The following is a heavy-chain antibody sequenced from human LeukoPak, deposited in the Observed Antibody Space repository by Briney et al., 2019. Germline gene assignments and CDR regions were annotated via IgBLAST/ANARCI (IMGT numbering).Heavy chain of an antibody. CDR1: GFTFSSSA. CDR3: EKGRYSSGWYGNYFDY. V-gene: IGHV3-23*01. J-gene: IGHJ4*02. CDR2: ISASGGST. Sequence: GGSLRLSCAASGFTFSSSAMSWVRQVPGKGLEWVSGISASGGSTYYADSVKGRFTISRDNSKNTLYLQMNSLRAEDTAVYYCEKGRYSSGWYGNYFDYWGQGTLVTVSS. D-gene: IGHD6-19*01.